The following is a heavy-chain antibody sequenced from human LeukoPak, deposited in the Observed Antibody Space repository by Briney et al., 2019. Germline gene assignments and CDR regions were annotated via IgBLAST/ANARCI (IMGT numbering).Heavy chain of an antibody. CDR1: GYTFTGYY. Sequence: ASVKVSCKAAGYTFTGYYMHWVRQAPGQVLEWMGWINPNSGGTNYAQKCQGRVTMTTDTSIRPDYMELSRLRSDDTAVYYCARDRATAMRNYYYYYMDAWGKGNTVTVS. J-gene: IGHJ6*03. CDR2: INPNSGGT. V-gene: IGHV1-2*02. D-gene: IGHD5-18*01. CDR3: ARDRATAMRNYYYYYMDA.